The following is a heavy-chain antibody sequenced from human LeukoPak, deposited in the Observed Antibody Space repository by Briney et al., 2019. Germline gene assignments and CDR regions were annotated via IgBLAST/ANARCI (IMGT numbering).Heavy chain of an antibody. CDR2: ISYDGSNK. J-gene: IGHJ4*02. V-gene: IGHV3-30*14. CDR3: ARGGLRYFDWLLPRAYFDY. CDR1: GFTFSSYA. Sequence: GGSLRLSCAASGFTFSSYAMHWVRQAPGKGLEWVAVISYDGSNKYYADSVKGRFTISRDNSKNTLYLQMNSLRAEDTAVYYCARGGLRYFDWLLPRAYFDYWGQGTLVTVSS. D-gene: IGHD3-9*01.